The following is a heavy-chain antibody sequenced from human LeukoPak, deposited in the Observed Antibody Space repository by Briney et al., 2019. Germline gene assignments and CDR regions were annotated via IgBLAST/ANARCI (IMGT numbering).Heavy chain of an antibody. CDR2: IIPIFGTA. CDR1: GGTFSSYA. D-gene: IGHD2-2*01. V-gene: IGHV1-69*05. J-gene: IGHJ4*02. Sequence: ASVKVSCKASGGTFSSYAISWVRQAPGQGLEWMGGIIPIFGTANYAQKFQGRVTITTDESTSTAYMELSSLRSEDTAVYYCARDRNIVVVPAAMSDWGQGTLVTVSS. CDR3: ARDRNIVVVPAAMSD.